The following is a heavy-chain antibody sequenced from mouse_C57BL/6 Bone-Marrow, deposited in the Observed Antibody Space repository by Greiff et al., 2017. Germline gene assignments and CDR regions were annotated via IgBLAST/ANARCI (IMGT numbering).Heavy chain of an antibody. J-gene: IGHJ2*01. V-gene: IGHV1-74*04. Sequence: VQLQESGAELARPGASVKLSCKASGYSFTSYWMNWVKQRPGQGLEWIGMIHPSDSETRLNEKFKDKATLTVDKSSSTAYMQLSSPTSEDSAVYYCARTLYGSRNYFDYWGQGTTLTVSS. CDR2: IHPSDSET. D-gene: IGHD1-1*01. CDR1: GYSFTSYW. CDR3: ARTLYGSRNYFDY.